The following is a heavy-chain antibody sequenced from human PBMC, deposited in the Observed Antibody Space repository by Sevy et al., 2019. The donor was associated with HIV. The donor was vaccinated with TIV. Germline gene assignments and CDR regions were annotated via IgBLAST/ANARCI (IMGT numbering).Heavy chain of an antibody. D-gene: IGHD5-18*01. CDR3: ARGDKALDRPKFPPSYHYGLDV. Sequence: ASVKVSCKASGGTFRQFPISWVRQAPGQGLEWMGGIIPIFATVNYAEKFQGRVTITADESTCTGYMELSSLRSEDTAIYFWARGDKALDRPKFPPSYHYGLDVWGQGTTVTVSS. CDR1: GGTFRQFP. V-gene: IGHV1-69*13. CDR2: IIPIFATV. J-gene: IGHJ6*02.